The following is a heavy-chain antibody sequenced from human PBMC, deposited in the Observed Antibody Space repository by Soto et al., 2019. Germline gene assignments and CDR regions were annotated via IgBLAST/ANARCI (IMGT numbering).Heavy chain of an antibody. D-gene: IGHD6-13*01. J-gene: IGHJ5*02. V-gene: IGHV4-30-4*01. CDR3: ARGSSWYVWAPRP. CDR1: GGSISSGDYY. Sequence: SETLSLTCTVSGGSISSGDYYWSWIRQPPGKGLEWIGYIYYSGSTYYNPSLKSLVTISVDTSKNQFSLKLRSVTAADTAVYYCARGSSWYVWAPRPWGQGTLVTVSS. CDR2: IYYSGST.